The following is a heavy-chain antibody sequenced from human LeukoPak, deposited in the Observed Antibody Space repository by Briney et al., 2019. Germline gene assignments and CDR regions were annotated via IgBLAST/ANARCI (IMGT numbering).Heavy chain of an antibody. Sequence: SVKVSCKASGGTFSSYAISWVRQAPGQGLEWMGGIIPIFGTANYAQKFQGRVTITADESTSAAYMELSSLRSEDTAVYYCARIAARPQADAFDIWGQGTMVTVSS. CDR3: ARIAARPQADAFDI. J-gene: IGHJ3*02. V-gene: IGHV1-69*13. CDR2: IIPIFGTA. CDR1: GGTFSSYA. D-gene: IGHD6-6*01.